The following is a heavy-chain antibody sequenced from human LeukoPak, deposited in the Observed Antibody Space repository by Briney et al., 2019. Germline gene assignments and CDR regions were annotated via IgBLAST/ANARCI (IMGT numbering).Heavy chain of an antibody. CDR3: ARDDGYPYFDY. Sequence: ASVKVSCKASGYTISTYAINWVRQAPGQGLEWMGWINTNTGNPTYAQGFTGRFVFSLDTSVSTAYLQISSLKAEDTAVYYCARDDGYPYFDYWGQGALVTVSS. V-gene: IGHV7-4-1*02. CDR1: GYTISTYA. J-gene: IGHJ4*02. CDR2: INTNTGNP. D-gene: IGHD5-18*01.